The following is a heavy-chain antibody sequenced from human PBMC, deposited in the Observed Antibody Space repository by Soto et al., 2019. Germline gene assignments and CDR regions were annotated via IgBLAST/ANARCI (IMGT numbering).Heavy chain of an antibody. CDR3: TTDSSSWAYYYYYGMDV. J-gene: IGHJ6*02. V-gene: IGHV3-15*01. Sequence: GSLRLSCTVSGFTFSNAWMTWVRQAPGKGLEWVSRIKSKTDDGTTDYAAPVKGRFTISRDDSRNTLYLQMNSLKTEDTAVYYCTTDSSSWAYYYYYGMDVWGQGTTVTVSS. D-gene: IGHD2-2*01. CDR2: IKSKTDDGTT. CDR1: GFTFSNAW.